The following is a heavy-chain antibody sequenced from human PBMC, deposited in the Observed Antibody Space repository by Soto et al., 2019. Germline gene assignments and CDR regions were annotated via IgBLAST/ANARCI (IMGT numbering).Heavy chain of an antibody. D-gene: IGHD6-13*01. Sequence: QVQLVESGGGVVQPGRSLRLSCAASGFSFSAYTMHWVRQVPGKGLEWVAVISFGGNSKYYADSVKGRFTISRDNSDNTLXLQMNNLREDDTALYYCARAGYSSSQGDYFYGMDVWGQGTTVTVSS. CDR3: ARAGYSSSQGDYFYGMDV. V-gene: IGHV3-30-3*01. J-gene: IGHJ6*02. CDR1: GFSFSAYT. CDR2: ISFGGNSK.